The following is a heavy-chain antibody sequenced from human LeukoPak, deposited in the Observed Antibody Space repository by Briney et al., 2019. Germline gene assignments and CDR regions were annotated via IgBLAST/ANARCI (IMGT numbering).Heavy chain of an antibody. J-gene: IGHJ4*02. Sequence: ASVKVSCKASGYTFTSFYMHWVRQAPGQGLEWMGIFNPSGSSTTYAQRFQGRVTMTRDTSTSIVYMELSSLGSEDTAVYYCARAGENYYDFYYWGQGTLVTVSS. V-gene: IGHV1-46*01. CDR3: ARAGENYYDFYY. D-gene: IGHD1-26*01. CDR2: FNPSGSST. CDR1: GYTFTSFY.